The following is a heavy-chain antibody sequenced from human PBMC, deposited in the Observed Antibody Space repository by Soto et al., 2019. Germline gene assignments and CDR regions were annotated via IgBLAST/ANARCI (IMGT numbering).Heavy chain of an antibody. CDR1: GFTFSSYA. V-gene: IGHV3-23*01. Sequence: GGSLRLSCAASGFTFSSYAMSWVRQAPGKGLEWVSAISGSGGSTYYADSVKGRFTISRDNSKNTLYLQTNSLRAEDTAVYYCAKGTDVLRYFDWLSEFDYWGQGTLVTVSS. CDR2: ISGSGGST. CDR3: AKGTDVLRYFDWLSEFDY. D-gene: IGHD3-9*01. J-gene: IGHJ4*02.